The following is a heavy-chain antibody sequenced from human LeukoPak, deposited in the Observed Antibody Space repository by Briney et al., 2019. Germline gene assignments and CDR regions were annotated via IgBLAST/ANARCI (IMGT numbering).Heavy chain of an antibody. Sequence: PSETLSLTCTVSGGSVSSGSYYWSWIRQPPGKGLEWIGYIYYSGSTNYNPSLKSRVTISVDTSKNQFSLKLSSVTAADTAVYYCARDSSSRGMDVWGQGTTVTVSS. V-gene: IGHV4-61*01. CDR1: GGSVSSGSYY. J-gene: IGHJ6*02. D-gene: IGHD6-6*01. CDR3: ARDSSSRGMDV. CDR2: IYYSGST.